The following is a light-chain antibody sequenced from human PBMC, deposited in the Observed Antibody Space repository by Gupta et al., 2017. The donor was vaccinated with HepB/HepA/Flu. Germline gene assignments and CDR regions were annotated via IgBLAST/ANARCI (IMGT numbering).Light chain of an antibody. CDR2: EVS. Sequence: QSALTQPPSASGSPGQSVTISCTGTSSDVGGYNYVSWYQQHPGKAPKLMIYEVSKRPSGVPDRFFGSKSGNTASLTVSGLQAEDEADYYCSSYAGSTHVVFGGGTKLTVL. V-gene: IGLV2-8*01. J-gene: IGLJ2*01. CDR3: SSYAGSTHVV. CDR1: SSDVGGYNY.